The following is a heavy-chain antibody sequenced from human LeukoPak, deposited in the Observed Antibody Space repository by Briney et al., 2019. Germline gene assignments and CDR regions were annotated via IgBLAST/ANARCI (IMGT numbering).Heavy chain of an antibody. D-gene: IGHD1-26*01. V-gene: IGHV4-31*03. J-gene: IGHJ6*04. CDR1: GGSISSGSYY. Sequence: SETLSLTCTVSGGSISSGSYYWSWIRQHPGKGLEWIGYIYYSGSTYYNPSLKSRVTISVDTSKNQFSLKLSSVTAADTAVYYCARCPGGVGYYGMDVWGKGTTVTVSS. CDR2: IYYSGST. CDR3: ARCPGGVGYYGMDV.